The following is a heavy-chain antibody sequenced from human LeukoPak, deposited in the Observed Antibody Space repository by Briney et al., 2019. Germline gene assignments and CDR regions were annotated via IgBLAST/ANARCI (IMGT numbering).Heavy chain of an antibody. CDR2: IYYSGST. CDR3: ARAAGTGVVVVPAAIGIFGFDP. V-gene: IGHV4-31*03. CDR1: GGSISSGGYY. D-gene: IGHD2-2*01. J-gene: IGHJ5*02. Sequence: PSETLSLTCTVSGGSISSGGYYWSWIRQHPGKGLEWIGYIYYSGSTYYNPSLKSRVTISVDTSKNQFSLKLSSVTAADTAVYYCARAAGTGVVVVPAAIGIFGFDPWGQGTLVTVSS.